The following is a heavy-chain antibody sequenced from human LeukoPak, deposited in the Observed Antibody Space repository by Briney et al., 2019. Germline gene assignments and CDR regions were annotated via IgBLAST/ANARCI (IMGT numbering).Heavy chain of an antibody. J-gene: IGHJ4*02. Sequence: PGGSLRLSCAASGFTFSSYAMSWGRQAPGKGVEGGSAISCPCRSTYYADSLNPRFPLSTDNSNNPLYLQMNSLRAEDTAVYYCAKGGEGIQLVKDFDYWGQGTLVTVSS. D-gene: IGHD5-18*01. CDR1: GFTFSSYA. CDR3: AKGGEGIQLVKDFDY. V-gene: IGHV3-23*01. CDR2: ISCPCRST.